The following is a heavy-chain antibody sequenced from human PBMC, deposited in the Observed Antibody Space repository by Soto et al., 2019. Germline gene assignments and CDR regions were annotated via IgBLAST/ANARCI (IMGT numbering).Heavy chain of an antibody. CDR3: ARVYYDSQVHFDY. J-gene: IGHJ4*02. V-gene: IGHV3-7*03. D-gene: IGHD3-22*01. CDR2: IKQDGSEK. CDR1: GFTFSSYW. Sequence: EVQLVESGGGLVQPGGSLRLSCVASGFTFSSYWMSWVRQAPGKGLEWVANIKQDGSEKYYVDSVKGRFTISRDNAKNSLYLQMNSLRAEDTAVYYCARVYYDSQVHFDYWGQGTLVTVSS.